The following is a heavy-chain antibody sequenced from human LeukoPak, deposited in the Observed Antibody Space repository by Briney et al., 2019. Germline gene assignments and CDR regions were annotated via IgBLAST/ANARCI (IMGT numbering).Heavy chain of an antibody. Sequence: PSETLSLTCTVSGGSISSYYWSWIRQPAGKGLEWIGRIYTSGSTNYNPSLKSRVTMSVDTSKNQLSLKLRSVTAADTAVYYCAGGLQWLAHDYWGQGTLVTVPS. CDR2: IYTSGST. D-gene: IGHD6-19*01. J-gene: IGHJ4*02. CDR3: AGGLQWLAHDY. CDR1: GGSISSYY. V-gene: IGHV4-4*07.